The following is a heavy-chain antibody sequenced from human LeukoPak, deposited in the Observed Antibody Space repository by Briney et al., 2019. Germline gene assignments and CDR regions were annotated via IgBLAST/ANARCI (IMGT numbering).Heavy chain of an antibody. CDR3: ARDRLRIAAAGTGKWFDP. Sequence: ASVKVSCKASGYTFTGYYMHWVRQAPGQGLEWMGWINPNSGGTNYAQKFQGRVTMTRDTSISTAYMELSRLRSDDTAVYYCARDRLRIAAAGTGKWFDPWGQGTLVTVSS. D-gene: IGHD6-13*01. V-gene: IGHV1-2*02. CDR2: INPNSGGT. J-gene: IGHJ5*02. CDR1: GYTFTGYY.